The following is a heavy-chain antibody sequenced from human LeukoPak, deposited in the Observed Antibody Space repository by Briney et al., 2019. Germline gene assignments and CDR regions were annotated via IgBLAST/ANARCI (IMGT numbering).Heavy chain of an antibody. CDR1: GGTFSSYA. Sequence: SVKVSCKASGGTFSSYAISWVRQTPGQGLEWMGRIIPILGIANYAQKFQGRVTITADKSTSTAYMELSSLRSEDTAVYYCASQHIVVVTATQYYYYGMDVWGQGTTVTVSS. CDR3: ASQHIVVVTATQYYYYGMDV. J-gene: IGHJ6*02. V-gene: IGHV1-69*04. CDR2: IIPILGIA. D-gene: IGHD2-21*02.